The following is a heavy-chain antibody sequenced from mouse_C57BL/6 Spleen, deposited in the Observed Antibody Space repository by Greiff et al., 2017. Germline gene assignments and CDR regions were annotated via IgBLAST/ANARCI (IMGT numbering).Heavy chain of an antibody. Sequence: EVQLPESGPGLVPPSPSLSLTCSVTGYSITSGYYWNWFRQFPGNKLEWMGYISYDGSNNSTPSLKNLISITRDTSKNQFFLKLNSVTTEDTATYYCARDGSSIVDYWGQGTSVTVAS. CDR2: ISYDGSN. CDR3: ARDGSSIVDY. J-gene: IGHJ4*01. D-gene: IGHD1-1*01. V-gene: IGHV3-6*01. CDR1: GYSITSGYY.